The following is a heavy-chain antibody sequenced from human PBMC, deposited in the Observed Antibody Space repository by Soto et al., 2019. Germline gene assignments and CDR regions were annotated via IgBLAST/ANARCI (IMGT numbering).Heavy chain of an antibody. CDR2: ISYDGSNK. CDR3: ARDYGDYDDYYYGMDV. J-gene: IGHJ6*02. Sequence: QVQLVESGGGVVQPGRSLRLSCAASGFTFSSYAMHWVRQAPGKGLEWVAVISYDGSNKYYADSVKGRFTISRDNXKXXLYLQMNSLRSEDTAVYYCARDYGDYDDYYYGMDVWGQGTTVTVSS. CDR1: GFTFSSYA. D-gene: IGHD4-17*01. V-gene: IGHV3-30-3*01.